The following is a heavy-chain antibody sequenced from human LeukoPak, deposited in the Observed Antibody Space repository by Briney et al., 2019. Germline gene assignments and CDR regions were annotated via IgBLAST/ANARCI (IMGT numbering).Heavy chain of an antibody. CDR3: ARDSFLIGDRLPFDY. CDR2: VSGYNGNT. J-gene: IGHJ4*02. Sequence: GASVKVSCKASGYPFTSYGFSWVRQAPGQGLEWMGWVSGYNGNTNYAGNFQGRVTVTTDTSTSTAYMELKSLRSDDTAVYYCARDSFLIGDRLPFDYWGQGTLVTVSS. CDR1: GYPFTSYG. D-gene: IGHD3-3*01. V-gene: IGHV1-18*01.